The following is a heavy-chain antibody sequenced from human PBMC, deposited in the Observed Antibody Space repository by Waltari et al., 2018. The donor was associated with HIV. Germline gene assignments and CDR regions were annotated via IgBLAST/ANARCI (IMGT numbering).Heavy chain of an antibody. J-gene: IGHJ4*02. D-gene: IGHD3-3*01. CDR1: GYTFTSYA. Sequence: QVQLVQSGAEVKKPGASVKVSCTASGYTFTSYAMHWVRQAPGQRLEWKGWINAGNGKTKYSQKFQGRVTITRDTSASTAYMELSSLRSEDTAVYYCARDQGFWSGYYAYYFDYWGQGTLVTVSS. V-gene: IGHV1-3*01. CDR2: INAGNGKT. CDR3: ARDQGFWSGYYAYYFDY.